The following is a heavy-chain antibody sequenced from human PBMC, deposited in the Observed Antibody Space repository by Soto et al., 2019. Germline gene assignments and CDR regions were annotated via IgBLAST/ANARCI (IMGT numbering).Heavy chain of an antibody. CDR1: GFTFSDYY. Sequence: VGSLRLSCAASGFTFSDYYMSWIRQASGKGLEWVSYISSSGSTIYYADSVKGRFTISRDNAKNSLYLQMNSLRAEDTAVYYCARDRGTADHNWFDPWGQGTLVTVSS. J-gene: IGHJ5*02. CDR2: ISSSGSTI. D-gene: IGHD2-21*02. V-gene: IGHV3-11*01. CDR3: ARDRGTADHNWFDP.